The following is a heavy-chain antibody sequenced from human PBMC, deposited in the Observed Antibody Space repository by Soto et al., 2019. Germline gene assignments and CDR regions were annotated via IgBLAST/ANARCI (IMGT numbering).Heavy chain of an antibody. V-gene: IGHV1-69*04. Sequence: SVKVSCKASGGTFSSYTISWVRQAPGQGLEWMGRIIPILGIANHAQKFQGRVTITVDKSTSTAYMELSSLRSEDTAVYYCARDRNGWLLHDYWGQGTLVTVSS. D-gene: IGHD6-19*01. CDR1: GGTFSSYT. CDR2: IIPILGIA. CDR3: ARDRNGWLLHDY. J-gene: IGHJ4*02.